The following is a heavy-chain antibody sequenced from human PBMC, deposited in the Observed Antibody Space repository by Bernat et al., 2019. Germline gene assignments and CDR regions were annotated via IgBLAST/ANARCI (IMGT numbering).Heavy chain of an antibody. CDR3: ARSTTILWSTN. V-gene: IGHV3-66*01. J-gene: IGHJ4*02. CDR2: IYSGGST. CDR1: GFTVSSNY. Sequence: EVQLVESGGGLVQPGGSLRLSCAASGFTVSSNYMSWVRQAPGKGREWVSVIYSGGSTYYADSVKGRFTISRDNSKNTLYLQMNSLRAEDTAVYYCARSTTILWSTNWGQGTLVTVSS. D-gene: IGHD2-21*01.